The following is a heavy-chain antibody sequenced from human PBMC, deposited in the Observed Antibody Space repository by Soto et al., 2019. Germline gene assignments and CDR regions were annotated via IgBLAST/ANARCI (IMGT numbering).Heavy chain of an antibody. V-gene: IGHV3-74*01. J-gene: IGHJ1*01. Sequence: GGSLRLSCAASGFTFSSYWMHWVRQAPGKGLVWVSRINSDGSSTSYADSVKGRFTISRDNAKNTLYLQMNDLRPDDTALYYCARENSRIAPRLFQHWGHGRLVTVSS. CDR1: GFTFSSYW. D-gene: IGHD6-6*01. CDR2: INSDGSST. CDR3: ARENSRIAPRLFQH.